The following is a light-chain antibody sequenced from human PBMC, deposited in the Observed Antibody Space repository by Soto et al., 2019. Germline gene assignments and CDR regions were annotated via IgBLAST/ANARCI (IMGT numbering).Light chain of an antibody. V-gene: IGKV1-5*03. Sequence: DIQMTQSPNTLSASVGDRVTITCRASQSISSWLAWYQQKPGKAPKLLIYKASSLESGVPSRFSGSGSGAEFTLTISSLQPDDFATYYCQQYKSYPRTFGQGTKVEIK. J-gene: IGKJ1*01. CDR1: QSISSW. CDR2: KAS. CDR3: QQYKSYPRT.